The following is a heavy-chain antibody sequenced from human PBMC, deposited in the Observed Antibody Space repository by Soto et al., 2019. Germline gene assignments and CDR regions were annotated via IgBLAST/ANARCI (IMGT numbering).Heavy chain of an antibody. D-gene: IGHD2-21*02. CDR3: AREGALLFGGNSDYYSTMDV. J-gene: IGHJ6*02. V-gene: IGHV4-39*02. CDR1: VGSISIRCYF. Sequence: SEILSLFCTLSVGSISIRCYFWGMIRHPPGKVLEWIGSIYYSGSTYYNPSLKSRVTVSVDTSKNQFSLKLSSVTAADTAFYYCAREGALLFGGNSDYYSTMDVWGQGTTVT. CDR2: IYYSGST.